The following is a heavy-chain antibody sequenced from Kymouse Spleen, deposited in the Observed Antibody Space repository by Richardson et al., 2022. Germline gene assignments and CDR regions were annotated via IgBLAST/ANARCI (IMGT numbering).Heavy chain of an antibody. D-gene: IGHD6-6*01. J-gene: IGHJ6*02. V-gene: IGHV3-7*01. CDR3: ARGCSSSPYYYYGMDV. Sequence: EVQLVESGGGLVQPGGSLRLSCAASGFTFSSYWMSWVRQAPGKGLEWVANIKQDGSEKYYVDSVKGRFTISRDNAKNSLYLQMNSLRAEDTAVYYCARGCSSSPYYYYGMDVWGQGTTVTVSS. CDR2: IKQDGSEK. CDR1: GFTFSSYW.